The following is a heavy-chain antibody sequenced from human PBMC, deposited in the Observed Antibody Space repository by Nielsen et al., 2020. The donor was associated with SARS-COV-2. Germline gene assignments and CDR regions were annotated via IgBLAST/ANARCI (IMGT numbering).Heavy chain of an antibody. D-gene: IGHD3-16*01. J-gene: IGHJ4*02. V-gene: IGHV3-33*06. CDR3: AKDRFPDGLWDIDY. CDR1: GFTFSSYG. CDR2: IWYDGSNK. Sequence: GGSLRLSCAASGFTFSSYGMHWVRQAPGKGLEWVAVIWYDGSNKYYADSVKGRFTISRDNSKNTLYLQMNSLRVEDTAVYYCAKDRFPDGLWDIDYWGQGTLVTVSS.